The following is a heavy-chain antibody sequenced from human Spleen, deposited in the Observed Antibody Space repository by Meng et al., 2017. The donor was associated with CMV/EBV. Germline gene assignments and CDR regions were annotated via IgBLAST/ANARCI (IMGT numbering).Heavy chain of an antibody. D-gene: IGHD3-16*01. CDR3: ARVREHTSLGNYWFDP. CDR1: GPSITITNW. Sequence: GPSITITNWGHWVRQPPGKGLEWVGEIDHSGNSNSNPSLKSRLTLSLDTSKNHLSLRMTSVTAEDTAIYYCARVREHTSLGNYWFDPWGQGTLVTVSS. CDR2: IDHSGNS. V-gene: IGHV4-4*02. J-gene: IGHJ5*02.